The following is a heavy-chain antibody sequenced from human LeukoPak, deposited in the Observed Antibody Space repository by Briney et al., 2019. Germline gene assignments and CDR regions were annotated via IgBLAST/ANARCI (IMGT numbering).Heavy chain of an antibody. D-gene: IGHD3-10*01. Sequence: SETLSLTCTVSGYSISSGYYWGWIRQPPGKGLEWIANIYHSGNTYYNPSLKSRVTISVDTSKNQFSLKLSSVTAADTAVYYCARLPGRYGSGRRWYMDVWGKGTTVTISS. CDR1: GYSISSGYY. J-gene: IGHJ6*03. V-gene: IGHV4-38-2*02. CDR3: ARLPGRYGSGRRWYMDV. CDR2: IYHSGNT.